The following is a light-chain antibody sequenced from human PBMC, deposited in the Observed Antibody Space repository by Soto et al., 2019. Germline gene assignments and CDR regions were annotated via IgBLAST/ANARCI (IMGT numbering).Light chain of an antibody. Sequence: QAVVTQPPSASGSPGQSVTISCTGTSSDVGGYNYVSWYQQHPGKAPKLMIYEVSKRPSGVPDRFSGSKSGNTASLTVSGLQADDEADYYCSSYGGGNTVVFGGGTKLTVL. J-gene: IGLJ2*01. CDR3: SSYGGGNTVV. V-gene: IGLV2-8*01. CDR1: SSDVGGYNY. CDR2: EVS.